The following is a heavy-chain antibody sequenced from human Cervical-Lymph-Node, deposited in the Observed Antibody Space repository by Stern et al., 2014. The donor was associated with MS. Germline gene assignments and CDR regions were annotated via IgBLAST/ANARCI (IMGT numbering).Heavy chain of an antibody. V-gene: IGHV3-9*01. D-gene: IGHD3-16*02. Sequence: EVQLVESGGGSVQPGRSLRLSCAASGVTFDDCAMHWVRQAPGKGLEWVSGISCNSNNMGYADSVRGRFTISRDNAKNSLYLQMNVLRPEDTALYYCAKDISESHYYFDSWGEGTLVTVSS. J-gene: IGHJ4*02. CDR3: AKDISESHYYFDS. CDR2: ISCNSNNM. CDR1: GVTFDDCA.